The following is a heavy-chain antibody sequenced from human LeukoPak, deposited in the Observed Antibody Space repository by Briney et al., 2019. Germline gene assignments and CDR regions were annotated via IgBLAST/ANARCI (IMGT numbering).Heavy chain of an antibody. V-gene: IGHV3-30*03. CDR3: ARRVHSSSWSSYFDY. Sequence: GGSLRLSCAASGFTFSSYGMHWVRQAPGKGLEWVAVISYDGTNKYYADSVKGRFTISRDNSKNTLYLQMNSLRAEDTAVYYCARRVHSSSWSSYFDYWGQETLVTVSS. CDR1: GFTFSSYG. D-gene: IGHD6-13*01. CDR2: ISYDGTNK. J-gene: IGHJ4*02.